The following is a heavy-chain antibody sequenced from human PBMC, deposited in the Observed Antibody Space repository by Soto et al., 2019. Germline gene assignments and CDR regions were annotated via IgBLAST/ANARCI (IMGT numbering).Heavy chain of an antibody. J-gene: IGHJ4*02. D-gene: IGHD2-8*01. CDR3: ARDNGYYDF. V-gene: IGHV1-18*01. Sequence: QIQMVQSGAEVKQPGASVKISCKTSGYTFSSYSINWVRQAPGQGLEWMAWISTTSGNTHYAESVQGRVTVTIDKSARTAFMEMWGLTSDDTAVYFCARDNGYYDFWGQGTLVTVSS. CDR2: ISTTSGNT. CDR1: GYTFSSYS.